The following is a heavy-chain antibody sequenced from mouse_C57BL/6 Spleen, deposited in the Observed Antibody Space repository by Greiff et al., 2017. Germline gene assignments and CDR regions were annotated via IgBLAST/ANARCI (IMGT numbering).Heavy chain of an antibody. D-gene: IGHD2-5*01. J-gene: IGHJ4*01. CDR3: ARSGYSNSHYYAMDY. V-gene: IGHV1-69*01. CDR2: IDPSDSYT. Sequence: QVQLQQPGAELVMPGASVKLSCKASGYTFTSYWMHWVKQRPGQGLEWIGEIDPSDSYTNYNQKFKGKSTLTVDKSSSTAYMQLSSLTSEDSAVYYCARSGYSNSHYYAMDYWGQGTSVTVSS. CDR1: GYTFTSYW.